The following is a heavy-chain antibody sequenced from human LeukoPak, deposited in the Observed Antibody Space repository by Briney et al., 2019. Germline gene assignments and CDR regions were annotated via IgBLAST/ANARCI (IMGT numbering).Heavy chain of an antibody. CDR2: IYTSGST. J-gene: IGHJ4*02. D-gene: IGHD3-22*01. Sequence: PSETLSLTCTVSGGSISSYYWSWIRQPAGKGLEWIGRIYTSGSTNYNPSLKSRVTISVDTSKNQFSLKLSSVTAADTAVYYCARGLYYYDSSGYLYYFDYWGQGTLVAVSS. CDR3: ARGLYYYDSSGYLYYFDY. V-gene: IGHV4-4*07. CDR1: GGSISSYY.